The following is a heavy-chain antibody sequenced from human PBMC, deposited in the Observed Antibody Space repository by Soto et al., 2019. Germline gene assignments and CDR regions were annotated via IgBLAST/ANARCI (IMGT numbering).Heavy chain of an antibody. CDR1: GGSISNYY. CDR2: VYYSGST. CDR3: VRDYLLTGFDP. D-gene: IGHD3-9*01. Sequence: SETLSLTCTVSGGSISNYYWTWVRQPPGKGLEWIGYVYYSGSTNYNPSPESRVTISIDASKNQFSLKMKSVTAADTAVYYCVRDYLLTGFDPWGQGALVTVSP. J-gene: IGHJ5*02. V-gene: IGHV4-59*01.